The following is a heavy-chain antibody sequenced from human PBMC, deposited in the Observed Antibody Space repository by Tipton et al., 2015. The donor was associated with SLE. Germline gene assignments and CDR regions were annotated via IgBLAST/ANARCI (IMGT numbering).Heavy chain of an antibody. Sequence: SLRLSCVASGFTFTNAWMNWVRQAPGKGLEWVGRIKGKTDGGTTDYATIVKGGFIISRDDSKNTQYLQMNSLKIEDTAVYYCTRALRGADVDVWGKGTTVTVSS. CDR2: IKGKTDGGTT. D-gene: IGHD3-10*01. V-gene: IGHV3-15*01. J-gene: IGHJ6*04. CDR3: TRALRGADVDV. CDR1: GFTFTNAW.